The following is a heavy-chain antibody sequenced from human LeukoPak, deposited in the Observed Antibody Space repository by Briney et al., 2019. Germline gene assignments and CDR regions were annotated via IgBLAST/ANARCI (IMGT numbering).Heavy chain of an antibody. D-gene: IGHD6-19*01. CDR2: INTNTGNP. V-gene: IGHV7-4-1*01. CDR3: ARSGGYSSGWYGYYYYGMDV. J-gene: IGHJ6*02. CDR1: GGTFSSYA. Sequence: GASVKVSCKASGGTFSSYAISWVRQAPGQGLEWMGWINTNTGNPTYAQGFTGRFVFSLDTSVSTAYLQICSLKAEDTAVYYCARSGGYSSGWYGYYYYGMDVWGQGTTVTVSS.